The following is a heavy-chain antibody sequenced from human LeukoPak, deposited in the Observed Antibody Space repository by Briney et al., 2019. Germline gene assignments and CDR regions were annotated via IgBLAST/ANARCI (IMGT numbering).Heavy chain of an antibody. Sequence: GGSLRLSCAASGFTFSSYWMHWVRQAPGKGLVWVSRINSDGSSTSYADSVKGRFTISRDNAKNTLYLQMNSLRAEDTAVYYCARAWGSYRYFDYWGQGTLVTVSS. V-gene: IGHV3-74*01. CDR1: GFTFSSYW. CDR2: INSDGSST. D-gene: IGHD3-16*02. CDR3: ARAWGSYRYFDY. J-gene: IGHJ4*02.